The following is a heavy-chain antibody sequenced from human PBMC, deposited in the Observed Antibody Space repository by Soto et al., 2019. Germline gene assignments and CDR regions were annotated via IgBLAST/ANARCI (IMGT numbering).Heavy chain of an antibody. V-gene: IGHV3-49*03. CDR1: GFTFGDYA. D-gene: IGHD3-10*01. J-gene: IGHJ4*02. Sequence: GGSLRLSCTASGFTFGDYAMSWFRQAPGKGLEWVGFIRSKAYGGTTEYAASVKGRFTISRDDSKSIAYLQMNSLKTEDTAVYYCTRSTRRLPMVRGLYFDYWGQGTLVTVSS. CDR2: IRSKAYGGTT. CDR3: TRSTRRLPMVRGLYFDY.